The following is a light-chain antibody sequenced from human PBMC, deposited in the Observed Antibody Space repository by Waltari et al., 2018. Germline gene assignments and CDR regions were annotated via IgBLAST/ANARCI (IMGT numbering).Light chain of an antibody. CDR3: CSYLERTV. CDR2: AVT. CDR1: SSDVGGYDL. Sequence: QSALTQPASVSGSPGQSITLPCAGTSSDVGGYDLVSWYQHHPDKAPKLLIYAVTKRPSGVSNRFSGSKSGNTASLTISGLQAEDEATYYCCSYLERTVFGGGTKLTVL. J-gene: IGLJ2*01. V-gene: IGLV2-23*02.